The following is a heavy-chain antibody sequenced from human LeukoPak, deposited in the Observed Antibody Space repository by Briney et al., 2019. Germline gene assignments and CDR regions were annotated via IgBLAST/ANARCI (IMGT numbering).Heavy chain of an antibody. CDR2: INSDGSST. CDR1: GFTFSSYW. J-gene: IGHJ4*02. Sequence: GGSLRLSCAASGFTFSSYWMHWVRQAPGKGLVWVSRINSDGSSTSYADSVKGRFTISRDNSKNTLFLQMNSLRPEDTAVYYCARDPQRSYSGYEIDYWGQGTLVTVSS. D-gene: IGHD5-12*01. V-gene: IGHV3-74*01. CDR3: ARDPQRSYSGYEIDY.